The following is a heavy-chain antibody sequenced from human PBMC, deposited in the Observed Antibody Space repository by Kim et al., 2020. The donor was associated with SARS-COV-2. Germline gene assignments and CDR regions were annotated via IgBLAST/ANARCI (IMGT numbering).Heavy chain of an antibody. CDR2: INHSGST. D-gene: IGHD2-2*01. V-gene: IGHV4-34*01. Sequence: SETLSLTCAVYGGSFSGYYWSWIRQPPGKGLEWIGEINHSGSTNYNPSLKSRVTISVDTSKNQFSLKLSSVTAADTAVYYCAREAVVVPAAMGFDYWGQGTLVTVSS. J-gene: IGHJ4*02. CDR3: AREAVVVPAAMGFDY. CDR1: GGSFSGYY.